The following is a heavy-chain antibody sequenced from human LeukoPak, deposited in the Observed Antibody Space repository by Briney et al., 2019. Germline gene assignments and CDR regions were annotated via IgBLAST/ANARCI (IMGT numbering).Heavy chain of an antibody. D-gene: IGHD6-13*01. Sequence: GGSLRLSCAASGFTFSNAWMSWVRQAPGKGLEWVGRIKSKTDGGTTDYAAPVKGRFTISRDDSKNTLYLQMNSLKTEDTAVYYCTTGDSSSWYRVDAFDIWGQGTMVTVSS. J-gene: IGHJ3*02. CDR2: IKSKTDGGTT. CDR3: TTGDSSSWYRVDAFDI. V-gene: IGHV3-15*01. CDR1: GFTFSNAW.